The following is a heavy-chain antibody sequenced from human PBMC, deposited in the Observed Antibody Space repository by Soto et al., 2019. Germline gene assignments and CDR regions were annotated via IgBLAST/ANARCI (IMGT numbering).Heavy chain of an antibody. J-gene: IGHJ4*02. D-gene: IGHD3-16*02. V-gene: IGHV3-15*07. CDR3: TIYTLSESDYVWGSYRFPFDY. CDR1: GFTFSNAW. CDR2: IKSKTDGGTT. Sequence: GGSLRLSCAASGFTFSNAWMNWVRQAPGKGLEWVGRIKSKTDGGTTDYAAPVKGRFTISRDDSKNTLYLQMNSLKTEDTAVYYCTIYTLSESDYVWGSYRFPFDYWGQGTLVTVSS.